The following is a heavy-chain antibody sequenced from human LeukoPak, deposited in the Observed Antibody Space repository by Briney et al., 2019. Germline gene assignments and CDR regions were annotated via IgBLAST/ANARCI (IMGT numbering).Heavy chain of an antibody. CDR2: IYHSGST. CDR1: SYSISSGYY. Sequence: SETLSLTCTVSSYSISSGYYWGWIRQPPGKGLEWIGSIYHSGSTYYNPSLKSRVTISEDTSKNQFPLNLSSVTAADTAVFYCARVSWFPGTSYYYMDVWGKGTTVTVSS. D-gene: IGHD1-1*01. J-gene: IGHJ6*03. CDR3: ARVSWFPGTSYYYMDV. V-gene: IGHV4-38-2*02.